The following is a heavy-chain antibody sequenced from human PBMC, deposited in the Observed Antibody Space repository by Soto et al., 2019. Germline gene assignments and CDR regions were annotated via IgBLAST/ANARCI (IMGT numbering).Heavy chain of an antibody. V-gene: IGHV3-33*01. CDR3: ARGYCSGGSCYPTPDY. CDR1: GFTFSSYG. Sequence: GGSLRLSCAASGFTFSSYGMHWVRQAPGKGLEWVAVIWYDGSNKYYADSVKGRFTISRDNSKNTPYLQMNSLRAEDTAVYYCARGYCSGGSCYPTPDYWGQGTLVTVSS. CDR2: IWYDGSNK. J-gene: IGHJ4*02. D-gene: IGHD2-15*01.